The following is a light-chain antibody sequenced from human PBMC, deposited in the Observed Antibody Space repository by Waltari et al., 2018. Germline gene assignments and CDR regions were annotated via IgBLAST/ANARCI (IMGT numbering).Light chain of an antibody. CDR1: SGHRGAYNY. CDR3: SSFTSSTTGI. CDR2: DVS. J-gene: IGLJ2*01. Sequence: SALTQPDSVSGSPGQSITISCTGLSGHRGAYNYVYWYRRHPGEAPKVIIYDVSNRPSWVSNRFSGSKSGSTASLTISGLQPEDEAVYYCSSFTSSTTGIFGGGTKLTVL. V-gene: IGLV2-14*03.